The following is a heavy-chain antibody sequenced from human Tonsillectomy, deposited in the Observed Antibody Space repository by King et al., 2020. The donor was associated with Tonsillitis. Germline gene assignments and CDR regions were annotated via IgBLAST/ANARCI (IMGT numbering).Heavy chain of an antibody. CDR2: IYYSGST. J-gene: IGHJ2*01. V-gene: IGHV4-59*01. CDR3: ARSEYYYDSSGYFRQRPKHWYFDL. CDR1: GGSISSYY. D-gene: IGHD3-22*01. Sequence: VQLQESGPGLVKPSETLSLTCTVSGGSISSYYWSWIRQPPGKGLEWIGYIYYSGSTNYNPSLKSRVTISVDTSKNQFSLKLSSVTAADTAVYYCARSEYYYDSSGYFRQRPKHWYFDLWGRGTLVTVSS.